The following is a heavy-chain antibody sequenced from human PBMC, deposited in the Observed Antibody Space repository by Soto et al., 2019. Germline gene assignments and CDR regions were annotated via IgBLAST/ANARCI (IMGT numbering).Heavy chain of an antibody. Sequence: EVQLVESGGGLVQPGGSLRLSCAASGFTFSSYWMSWVRQAPGKGLECVANINQDGSGKYYVDSVKGRFTISRDNAKNSLSLRMNSLRAEDTAVYYCAVQGATFDYWGQGTLVTVSS. CDR1: GFTFSSYW. J-gene: IGHJ4*02. V-gene: IGHV3-7*01. CDR2: INQDGSGK. D-gene: IGHD1-26*01. CDR3: AVQGATFDY.